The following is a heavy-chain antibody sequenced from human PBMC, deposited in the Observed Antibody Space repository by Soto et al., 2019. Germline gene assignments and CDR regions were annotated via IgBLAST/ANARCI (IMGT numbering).Heavy chain of an antibody. Sequence: SVKVSCKASGYTFTSYGISWVRQAPGQGLEWMGRIIPILGLANYAQKFQGRVTITADKSTSTAYMELSSLRSEDTAVYYCASRYDSSDYWGQGTLVTAPQ. CDR2: IIPILGLA. CDR3: ASRYDSSDY. V-gene: IGHV1-69*04. J-gene: IGHJ4*02. D-gene: IGHD3-22*01. CDR1: GYTFTSYG.